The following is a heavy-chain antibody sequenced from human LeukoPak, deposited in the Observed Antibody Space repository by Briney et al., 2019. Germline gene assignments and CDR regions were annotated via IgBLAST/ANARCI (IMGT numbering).Heavy chain of an antibody. Sequence: PSETLSLTCNVSGSSVSTSYWSWIRQPPGKGLEWIGYIYYTGNTNYNPSLKSRVTISVDTSKSQFSLRLSSVTAADTAVYYCARGPFHYYGMDVWGQGATVTVSS. CDR3: ARGPFHYYGMDV. CDR1: GSSVSTSY. J-gene: IGHJ6*02. CDR2: IYYTGNT. V-gene: IGHV4-59*02.